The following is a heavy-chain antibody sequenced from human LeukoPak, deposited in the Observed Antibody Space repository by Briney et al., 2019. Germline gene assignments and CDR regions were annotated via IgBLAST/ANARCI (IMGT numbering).Heavy chain of an antibody. CDR3: ARKVRDDILPGYPENWFDP. D-gene: IGHD3-9*01. V-gene: IGHV1-2*06. CDR1: GYTFTGYY. CDR2: INPNSGGT. Sequence: ASVTVSCKASGYTFTGYYMHWVRQPPGQGLEWMGRINPNSGGTNYAQKFQGRVTITRDTSISTAYMELSRLRSDDTAVYYCARKVRDDILPGYPENWFDPWGQGALVTVSS. J-gene: IGHJ5*02.